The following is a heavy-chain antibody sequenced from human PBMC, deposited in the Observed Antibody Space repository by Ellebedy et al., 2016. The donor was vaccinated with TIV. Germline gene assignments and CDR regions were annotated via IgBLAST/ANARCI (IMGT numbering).Heavy chain of an antibody. CDR3: ARGKEMASTSIYYYGMDV. CDR1: GYSFTSYW. Sequence: KVSXXGSGYSFTSYWIGWVRQMPGKGLEWMGIIYPGDSDTRYSPSFQGHVTISADKSISTAYLQWSSLKASDTAMYYCARGKEMASTSIYYYGMDVWGQGTTVTVSS. V-gene: IGHV5-51*01. CDR2: IYPGDSDT. J-gene: IGHJ6*02. D-gene: IGHD5-24*01.